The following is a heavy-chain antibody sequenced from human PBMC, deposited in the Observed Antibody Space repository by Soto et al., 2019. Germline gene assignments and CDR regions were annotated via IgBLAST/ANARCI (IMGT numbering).Heavy chain of an antibody. Sequence: GGSLRLSCAASGFTFDDYAMHWVRQAPGKGLEWVSGISWNSGSIGYADSVKGRFTISRDNAKNSLYLQMNSLRAEDTAVYYCARGGSSPYYYYGMDVWGQGTTVTVSS. CDR3: ARGGSSPYYYYGMDV. J-gene: IGHJ6*02. CDR2: ISWNSGSI. CDR1: GFTFDDYA. D-gene: IGHD1-26*01. V-gene: IGHV3-9*01.